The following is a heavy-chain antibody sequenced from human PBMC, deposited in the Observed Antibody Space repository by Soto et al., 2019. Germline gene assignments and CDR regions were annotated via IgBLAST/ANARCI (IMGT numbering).Heavy chain of an antibody. CDR1: GGSISSSSYY. D-gene: IGHD3-22*01. V-gene: IGHV4-39*01. J-gene: IGHJ4*02. CDR2: IYYSGST. CDR3: ARGPYDGSGYSLVYWAQQTRRSQGSFDY. Sequence: SETLSLTCTVSGGSISSSSYYWGWIRQPPGKGLEWIGSIYYSGSTYYNPSLKSRVTISVDTSKNQFSLKLSSVTAADTAVYSWARGPYDGSGYSLVYWAQQTRRSQGSFDYGGQGSLVTVSS.